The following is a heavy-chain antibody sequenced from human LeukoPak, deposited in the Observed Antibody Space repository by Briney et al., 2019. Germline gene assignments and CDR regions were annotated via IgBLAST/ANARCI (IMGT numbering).Heavy chain of an antibody. CDR3: ARADFGEPPFY. J-gene: IGHJ4*02. CDR1: GFIFNTYA. CDR2: INASGSRT. Sequence: GGSLRLSCAASGFIFNTYAMSWVLQAPGKGLEWVSDINASGSRTYYADSVKGRFTISRDNSKNTVYLQMNSLRAEDTAVYYCARADFGEPPFYWGQGTLVTVSS. D-gene: IGHD3-10*01. V-gene: IGHV3-23*01.